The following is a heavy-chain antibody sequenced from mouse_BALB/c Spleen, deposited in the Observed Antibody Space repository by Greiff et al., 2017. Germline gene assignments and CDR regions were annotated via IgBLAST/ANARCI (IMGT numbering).Heavy chain of an antibody. V-gene: IGHV1-5*01. CDR1: GYTFTSYW. CDR3: TRSDVITTVVAPFDY. Sequence: VQLQQSGTVLARPGASVKMSCKASGYTFTSYWMHWVKQRPGQGLEWIGAIYPGNSDTSYNQKFKGKAKLTAVTSTSTAYMELSSLTNEDSAVYYCTRSDVITTVVAPFDYWGQGTTLTVSS. D-gene: IGHD1-1*01. J-gene: IGHJ2*01. CDR2: IYPGNSDT.